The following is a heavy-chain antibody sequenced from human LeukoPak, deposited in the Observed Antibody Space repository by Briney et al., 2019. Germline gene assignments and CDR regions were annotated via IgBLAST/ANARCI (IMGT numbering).Heavy chain of an antibody. V-gene: IGHV3-53*01. CDR2: LYSDGKT. CDR1: GFTVSSNY. Sequence: PGGSLRLSCAASGFTVSSNYMSWVRQAPGKGLEWVAVLYSDGKTYYGDSVKGRFTISRDNSKNTLDLQMNSLRAEDTAVYYCAKQGPKPNNRFDPWGQGTLVTVSS. J-gene: IGHJ5*02. CDR3: AKQGPKPNNRFDP. D-gene: IGHD1/OR15-1a*01.